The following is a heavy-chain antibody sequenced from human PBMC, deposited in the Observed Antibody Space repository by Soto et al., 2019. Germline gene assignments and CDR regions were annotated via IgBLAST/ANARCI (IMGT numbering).Heavy chain of an antibody. CDR3: ARDQGPEGEAARPNYYYGMDV. J-gene: IGHJ6*02. Sequence: EGSLRLSCAASGFTFSSYAMHWVRQAPGKGLEWVAVISYDGSNKYYADSVKGRFTISRDNYKNTLYLQMNSLRAEDTAVYYCARDQGPEGEAARPNYYYGMDVWGQGTTVTVSS. CDR2: ISYDGSNK. V-gene: IGHV3-30*04. D-gene: IGHD6-6*01. CDR1: GFTFSSYA.